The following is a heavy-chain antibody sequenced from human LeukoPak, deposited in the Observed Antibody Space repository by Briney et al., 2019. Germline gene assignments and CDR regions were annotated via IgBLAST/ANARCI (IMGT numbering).Heavy chain of an antibody. Sequence: SQTLSLTCTVSGGSISSGGYYWSWIRQHPGKGLEWIGYIDYSGSTYYNPSLKSRVTISVDTSKNQFSLKLSSETAADTAVYYCAREPYYYDSSGYHLQAFDIWGQGTMVTVSS. J-gene: IGHJ3*02. CDR1: GGSISSGGYY. CDR3: AREPYYYDSSGYHLQAFDI. V-gene: IGHV4-31*03. D-gene: IGHD3-22*01. CDR2: IDYSGST.